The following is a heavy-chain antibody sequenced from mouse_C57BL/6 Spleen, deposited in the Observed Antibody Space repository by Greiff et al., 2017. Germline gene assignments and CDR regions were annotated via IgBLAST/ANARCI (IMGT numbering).Heavy chain of an antibody. CDR3: ARDYYGSSYCAMDY. D-gene: IGHD1-1*01. J-gene: IGHJ4*01. V-gene: IGHV1-64*01. CDR2: IHPNSGST. CDR1: GYTFTSYW. Sequence: VQLQQPGAELVKPGASVKLSCKASGYTFTSYWMHWVKQRPGQGLEWIGMIHPNSGSTNYNEKFKSKATLTVDKSSSTAYMQLSSLTSEDSAVYYCARDYYGSSYCAMDYWGQGTSVTVSS.